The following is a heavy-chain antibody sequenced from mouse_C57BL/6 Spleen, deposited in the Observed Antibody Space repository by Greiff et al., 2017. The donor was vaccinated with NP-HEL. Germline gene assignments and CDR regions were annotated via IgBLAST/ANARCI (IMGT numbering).Heavy chain of an antibody. V-gene: IGHV1-59*01. CDR1: GYTFTSYW. D-gene: IGHD2-1*01. CDR2: IDPSDSYT. CDR3: ARRNYQYYFDY. Sequence: QVQLQQPGAELVRPGTSVKLSCKASGYTFTSYWMHWVKQRPGQGLEWIGVIDPSDSYTNYNQKFKGKATLTVDKSSSTAYMQLSSLTSEDSAVYYCARRNYQYYFDYWGQGTTLTVSS. J-gene: IGHJ2*01.